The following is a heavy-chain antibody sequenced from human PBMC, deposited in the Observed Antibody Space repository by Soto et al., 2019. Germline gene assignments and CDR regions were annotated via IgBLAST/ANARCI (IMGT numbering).Heavy chain of an antibody. J-gene: IGHJ4*02. CDR3: ARSYGDYVLDY. D-gene: IGHD4-17*01. V-gene: IGHV4-59*01. Sequence: SETLSLTCTVSGGSISSYYWSWIRQPPGKGLEWIGSIYHSGSTNYSPSLKSRVTISVDTSKNQFSLKLSSVTAADTAVYYCARSYGDYVLDYWGQGTLVTVSS. CDR1: GGSISSYY. CDR2: IYHSGST.